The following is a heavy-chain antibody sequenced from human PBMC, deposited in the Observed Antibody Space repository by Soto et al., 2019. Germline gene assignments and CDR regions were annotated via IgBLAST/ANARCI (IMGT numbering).Heavy chain of an antibody. Sequence: SETLSLTCVVSDGSISSYDWWTWVRQPPGKGLEWIGKMYHSGGADYSPSLKSRVTISADSSKNHFSLRLTGVTAADTAVYYCATGNVDSMLEYWGQGTKVTVYS. CDR1: DGSISSYDW. V-gene: IGHV4-4*02. D-gene: IGHD3-3*01. CDR3: ATGNVDSMLEY. CDR2: MYHSGGA. J-gene: IGHJ4*02.